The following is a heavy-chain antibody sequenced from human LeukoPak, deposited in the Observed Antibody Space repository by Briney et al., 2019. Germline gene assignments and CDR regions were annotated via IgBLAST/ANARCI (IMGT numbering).Heavy chain of an antibody. D-gene: IGHD1-26*01. V-gene: IGHV3-15*01. CDR1: GXTFSNAW. CDR2: IKRNTEGGTT. J-gene: IGHJ4*02. CDR3: ATDFTVGATLDY. Sequence: GGSLRLSCAASGXTFSNAWMNWVRQAPGKGREWLGRIKRNTEGGTTDYAAPVKGRFTISRDDSKNTLYLQINSLKTEDTAVYYCATDFTVGATLDYWGQGTLVTVSS.